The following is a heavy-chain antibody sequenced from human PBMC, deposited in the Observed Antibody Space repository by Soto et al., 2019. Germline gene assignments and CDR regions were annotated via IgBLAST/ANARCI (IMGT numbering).Heavy chain of an antibody. CDR1: GGSISSSSYC. CDR2: IYYSGST. Sequence: SETLSLTCTVSGGSISSSSYCWGWIRQPPGKGLEWIGSIYYSGSTYYNPSLKSRVTISVDTSKNQFSLKLSSVTAADTVVYYCARHYYGSGSYYNEDDYWGQGTLVTVSS. J-gene: IGHJ4*02. D-gene: IGHD3-10*01. CDR3: ARHYYGSGSYYNEDDY. V-gene: IGHV4-39*01.